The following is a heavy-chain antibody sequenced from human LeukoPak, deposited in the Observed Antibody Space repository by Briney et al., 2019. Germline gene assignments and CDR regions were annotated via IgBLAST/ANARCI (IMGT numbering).Heavy chain of an antibody. CDR1: GVSISSYY. D-gene: IGHD6-13*01. V-gene: IGHV4-59*01. CDR3: ARFSSSSDGLHFDY. Sequence: PSETLSLPCTVSGVSISSYYWNWIRQPPGKGLGWIGYIHYSGSTNYNPSLKSRVTISVDTSKNQFSLNLSSVTAADTAVYYCARFSSSSDGLHFDYWGQGTLVTVSS. J-gene: IGHJ4*02. CDR2: IHYSGST.